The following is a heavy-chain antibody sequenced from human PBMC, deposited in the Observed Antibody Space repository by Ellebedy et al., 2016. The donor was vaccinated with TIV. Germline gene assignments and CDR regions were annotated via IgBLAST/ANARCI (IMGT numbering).Heavy chain of an antibody. CDR3: ARDFVVAPHLDYGMDV. Sequence: SETLSLXXTVSGGSVSSGSYYWSWIRQPPGKGLEWIGYIYYSGSTNYNPSLKSRVTISVDTSKNQFSLKLSSVTAADTSVYYCARDFVVAPHLDYGMDVWGQGTTVTVSS. J-gene: IGHJ6*02. D-gene: IGHD2-15*01. CDR1: GGSVSSGSYY. CDR2: IYYSGST. V-gene: IGHV4-61*01.